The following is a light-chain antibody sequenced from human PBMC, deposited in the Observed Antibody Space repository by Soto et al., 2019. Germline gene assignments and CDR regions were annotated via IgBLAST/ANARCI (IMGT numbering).Light chain of an antibody. V-gene: IGLV2-11*01. J-gene: IGLJ1*01. CDR1: SSDVGGYNY. CDR2: DVS. CDR3: CSYAGSYTWV. Sequence: QSALTQPRSVSGSPGQSVTISCTGTSSDVGGYNYVSWYQQHPGKAPKRMIYDVSKRPSGVPDRFSGSKSGNTASLTISGLQAEDEADYYGCSYAGSYTWVCGTGTKLTVL.